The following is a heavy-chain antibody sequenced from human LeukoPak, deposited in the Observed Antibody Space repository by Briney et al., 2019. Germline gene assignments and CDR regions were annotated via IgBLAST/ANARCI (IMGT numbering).Heavy chain of an antibody. D-gene: IGHD6-19*01. V-gene: IGHV4-59*08. Sequence: SETLSLTCTVSGVSISSYYWSWIRQPSGKGLEWIGYIYYSGSTNYNPSLKSRVTISVDTSKNQFSLRLSSVTAADTAVYYCARRMIAVAGYYFDYWGQGTLVTVSS. CDR1: GVSISSYY. J-gene: IGHJ4*02. CDR3: ARRMIAVAGYYFDY. CDR2: IYYSGST.